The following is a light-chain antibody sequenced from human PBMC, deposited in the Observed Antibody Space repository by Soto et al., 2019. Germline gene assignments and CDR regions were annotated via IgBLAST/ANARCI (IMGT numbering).Light chain of an antibody. CDR3: QQYNNWPFT. CDR1: QSVSSN. Sequence: EIVMTQSPATLSVSPGERATLSCRASQSVSSNLAWYQQKPGQAPRLLIYGASTRATGIPARFSGSGSGTEFTLTISSLQSEDCAVYYCQQYNNWPFTFGPGTNVDIK. J-gene: IGKJ3*01. V-gene: IGKV3-15*01. CDR2: GAS.